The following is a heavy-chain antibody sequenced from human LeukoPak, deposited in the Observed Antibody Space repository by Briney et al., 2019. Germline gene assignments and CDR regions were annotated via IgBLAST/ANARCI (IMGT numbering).Heavy chain of an antibody. CDR1: GFTFSNAW. CDR3: ARGPAGYN. Sequence: PGGSLRLSCAASGFTFSNAWMSWVRQVPGKGLDWVGRIKSKTNGGTTDHAAPVKGRFTISRDDSKSTLYLQMNSLRAEDTAVYYCARGPAGYNWGQGTLVTFSS. J-gene: IGHJ4*02. CDR2: IKSKTNGGTT. D-gene: IGHD1-1*01. V-gene: IGHV3-15*01.